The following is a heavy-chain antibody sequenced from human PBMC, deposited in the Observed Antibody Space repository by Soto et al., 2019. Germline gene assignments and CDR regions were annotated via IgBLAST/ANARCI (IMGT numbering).Heavy chain of an antibody. J-gene: IGHJ6*03. V-gene: IGHV4-31*02. CDR3: ARGMVLSSPTDKVYYYYYMDG. Sequence: SETLSLTCTVSGGSISSGGYYWSWIRQHPGKGLEWIGYIYYSGSTYYNPSLKSRVTISVDTSKNQFSLKLSSVTAADTAVYYCARGMVLSSPTDKVYYYYYMDGWGKGTKVTVSS. D-gene: IGHD2-8*01. CDR2: IYYSGST. CDR1: GGSISSGGYY.